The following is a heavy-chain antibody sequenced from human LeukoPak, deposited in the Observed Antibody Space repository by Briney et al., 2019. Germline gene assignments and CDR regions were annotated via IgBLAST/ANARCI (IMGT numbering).Heavy chain of an antibody. CDR2: INHSGST. CDR3: ARLPYYYDSSGYYYFSFDY. CDR1: GGSFSGYY. Sequence: LSETLSLTCAVYGGSFSGYYWSRIRQPPGKGLEWIGEINHSGSTNYNPSLKSRVTISVDTSKNQFSLKLSSVTAADTAVYYCARLPYYYDSSGYYYFSFDYWGQGTLVTVSS. D-gene: IGHD3-22*01. V-gene: IGHV4-34*01. J-gene: IGHJ4*02.